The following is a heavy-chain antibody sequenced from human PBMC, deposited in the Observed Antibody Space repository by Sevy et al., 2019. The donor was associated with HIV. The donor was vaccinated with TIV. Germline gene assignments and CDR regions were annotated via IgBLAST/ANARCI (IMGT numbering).Heavy chain of an antibody. Sequence: GGSLRLSCAASGFTFSNYWMSWVRQAPGKGLEWVANIKQDGSEKYYVDSVKGRFTISRDNARNLLYLQMNSLRVEDTALYYCVRAIAAAGSFWGQGTLVTVSS. V-gene: IGHV3-7*01. J-gene: IGHJ4*02. D-gene: IGHD6-13*01. CDR2: IKQDGSEK. CDR1: GFTFSNYW. CDR3: VRAIAAAGSF.